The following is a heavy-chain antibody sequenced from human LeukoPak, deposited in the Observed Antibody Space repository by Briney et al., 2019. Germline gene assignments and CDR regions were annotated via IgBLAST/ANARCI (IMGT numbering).Heavy chain of an antibody. CDR3: ASPLGYCSSTSCYDYYYMDV. CDR1: GYTFTGYY. CDR2: INPNSGGT. D-gene: IGHD2-2*01. V-gene: IGHV1-2*02. Sequence: ASVKLSCNASGYTFTGYYMHWVRQAPGQGLEWMGCINPNSGGTNYAQKFQGRVTMTRDTSIRTAYMELSRLRSDDTAVYYCASPLGYCSSTSCYDYYYMDVWGKGTTVTVSS. J-gene: IGHJ6*03.